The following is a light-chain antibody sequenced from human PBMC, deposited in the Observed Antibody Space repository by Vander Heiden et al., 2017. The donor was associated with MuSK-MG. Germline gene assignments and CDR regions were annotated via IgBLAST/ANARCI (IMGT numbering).Light chain of an antibody. J-gene: IGLJ1*01. V-gene: IGLV5-45*03. CDR1: SDINIDSCR. Sequence: QAVLTQPSSLSASPGASASLTCTLRSDINIDSCRIFWFQQKPGSPPQYLLKYTSDSDKQQGSGVPSRFSGSKDASANAGILLISGLQAEDDDDYYCQIWHNSAYVFGPGTKLTVL. CDR3: QIWHNSAYV. CDR2: YTSDSDK.